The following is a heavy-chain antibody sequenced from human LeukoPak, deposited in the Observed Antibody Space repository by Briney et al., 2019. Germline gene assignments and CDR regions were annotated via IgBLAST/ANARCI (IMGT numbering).Heavy chain of an antibody. D-gene: IGHD3-22*01. CDR2: INHSGST. J-gene: IGHJ2*01. CDR1: RGSISSGASD. Sequence: PSQTLSLTCTVSRGSISSGASDWGWIRQHPKRGLEWVGYINHSGSTYYNPSLGSRVTMSVDTSKNQLSLKLSSVTAADSAVYYCARAARQGFTMIVVPFFYFDLWGRGTLVTVSS. CDR3: ARAARQGFTMIVVPFFYFDL. V-gene: IGHV4-31*03.